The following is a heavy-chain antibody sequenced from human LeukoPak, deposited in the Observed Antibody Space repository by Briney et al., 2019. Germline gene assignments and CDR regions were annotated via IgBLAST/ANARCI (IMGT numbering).Heavy chain of an antibody. CDR1: GFTFSSYA. CDR3: ARSSGWYHRGPDYYYYYMDV. CDR2: ISSTSSYI. Sequence: GGSLRLSCAASGFTFSSYAMSWVRQAPGKGLEWVSSISSTSSYIYYADSVKSRFTISRDNAKNSLYLQMNSLRAEDTAVYYCARSSGWYHRGPDYYYYYMDVWGKGTTVTVS. J-gene: IGHJ6*03. V-gene: IGHV3-21*01. D-gene: IGHD6-19*01.